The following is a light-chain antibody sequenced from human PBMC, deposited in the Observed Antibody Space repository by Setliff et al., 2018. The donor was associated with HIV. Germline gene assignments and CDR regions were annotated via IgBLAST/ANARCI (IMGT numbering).Light chain of an antibody. CDR1: NSNIGAGYH. Sequence: QSVLTQPPSVSGAPGQTVTISCTGSNSNIGAGYHVNWYQLLPGSSPKLLIFGNSNRPSGVPGRLSGSKSGTSASLTITGLQADDEADYFCASYTSNSTPVFGGGTKVTVL. V-gene: IGLV1-40*01. CDR2: GNS. CDR3: ASYTSNSTPV. J-gene: IGLJ2*01.